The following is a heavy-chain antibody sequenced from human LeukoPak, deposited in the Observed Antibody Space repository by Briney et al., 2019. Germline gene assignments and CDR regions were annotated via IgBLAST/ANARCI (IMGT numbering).Heavy chain of an antibody. V-gene: IGHV1-2*07. D-gene: IGHD3-22*01. J-gene: IGHJ4*02. Sequence: ASVKVSCKASGYTFTGYYMHWVRQAPGQGLEWMGWINPNSGGTNYAHKLQGRVTMTTDTSTSTAYMELRSLRSDDTAVYYCARDSDSSGYYFDSWGQGTLVTVSS. CDR3: ARDSDSSGYYFDS. CDR2: INPNSGGT. CDR1: GYTFTGYY.